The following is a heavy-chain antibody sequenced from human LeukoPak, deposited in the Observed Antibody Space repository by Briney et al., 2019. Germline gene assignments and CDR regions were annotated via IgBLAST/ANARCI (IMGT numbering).Heavy chain of an antibody. CDR3: AREYYYDSSGYHDAFDI. J-gene: IGHJ3*02. V-gene: IGHV6-1*01. CDR2: TYHRSKWYN. CDR1: GDSVSSNSAA. Sequence: SQTLSLTCAISGDSVSSNSAAWNWIRQSPSRGLEWLGRTYHRSKWYNDYAVSVKSRITINPDTSKNQFSLQLNSVTPEDTAVYYCAREYYYDSSGYHDAFDIWGQGTMVTVSS. D-gene: IGHD3-22*01.